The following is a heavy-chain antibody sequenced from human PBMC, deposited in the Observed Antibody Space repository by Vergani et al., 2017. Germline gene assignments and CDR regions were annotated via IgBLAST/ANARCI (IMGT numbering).Heavy chain of an antibody. CDR3: AKQAAALNY. J-gene: IGHJ4*02. Sequence: EVQLLESGGGLVQPGGSLRLSCSASGFTFSSYAMSWVRPAPGKGLDWVAAISGSGGSTYDADSVKGRFTISRDNSKNTLYLQMNSLRAEDTAVYYCAKQAAALNYCSQGTLVTVSP. V-gene: IGHV3-23*01. CDR2: ISGSGGST. D-gene: IGHD6-13*01. CDR1: GFTFSSYA.